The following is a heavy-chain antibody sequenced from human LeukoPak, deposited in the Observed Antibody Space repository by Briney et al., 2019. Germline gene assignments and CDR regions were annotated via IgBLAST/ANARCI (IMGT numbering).Heavy chain of an antibody. D-gene: IGHD3-10*01. Sequence: PSETLSLTCAVSGGSISSSNWWSWVRQPPGKGLEWIGEIYHSGSTNYNPSLKSRVTISVDKSKNQFSLKLSSVTAADTAVYYCARPPTGDYYYYYYMDVWGKGTTVTVSS. CDR1: GGSISSSNW. J-gene: IGHJ6*03. CDR3: ARPPTGDYYYYYYMDV. V-gene: IGHV4-4*02. CDR2: IYHSGST.